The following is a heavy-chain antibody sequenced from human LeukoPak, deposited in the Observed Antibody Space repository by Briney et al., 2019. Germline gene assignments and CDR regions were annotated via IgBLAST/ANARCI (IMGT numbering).Heavy chain of an antibody. CDR1: GGSISSSSYY. CDR3: ARHPSNLRFYYYDMDV. Sequence: SETLSLTCTVSGGSISSSSYYWGWIRQPPGKGLEWIVTIYYRGSTYYNPSLKSRVTISVDTSKNQFSLKLSSVTAADTAVYSCARHPSNLRFYYYDMDVWGQGTTVTVSS. J-gene: IGHJ6*02. CDR2: IYYRGST. D-gene: IGHD4-11*01. V-gene: IGHV4-39*01.